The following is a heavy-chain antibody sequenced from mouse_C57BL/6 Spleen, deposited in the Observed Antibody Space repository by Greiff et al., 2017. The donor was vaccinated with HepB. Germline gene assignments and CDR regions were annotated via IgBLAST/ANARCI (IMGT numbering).Heavy chain of an antibody. CDR2: ISSGGSYT. CDR3: ARQRDSSGFAWFAY. Sequence: EVMLVESGGDLVKPGGSLKLSCAASGFTFSSYGMSWVRQTPDKRLEWVATISSGGSYTYYPDSVKGRFTISRDNAKNTLYLQMSSLKSEDTAMYYCARQRDSSGFAWFAYWGQGTLVTVSA. CDR1: GFTFSSYG. V-gene: IGHV5-6*01. J-gene: IGHJ3*01. D-gene: IGHD3-2*02.